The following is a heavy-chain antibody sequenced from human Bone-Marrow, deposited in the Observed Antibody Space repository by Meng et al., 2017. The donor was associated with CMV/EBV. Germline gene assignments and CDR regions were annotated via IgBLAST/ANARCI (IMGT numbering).Heavy chain of an antibody. Sequence: GESLRLSCAASGFTFSSYAMHWVRQAPGKGLEWVAVISYDGSNKYYADSVKGRFTISRDNSKNTLYLQMNSLRAEDTAVYYCARDTVFGVVNYGMDVWGQGTTVTVSS. CDR3: ARDTVFGVVNYGMDV. V-gene: IGHV3-30*04. CDR2: ISYDGSNK. J-gene: IGHJ6*02. D-gene: IGHD3-3*01. CDR1: GFTFSSYA.